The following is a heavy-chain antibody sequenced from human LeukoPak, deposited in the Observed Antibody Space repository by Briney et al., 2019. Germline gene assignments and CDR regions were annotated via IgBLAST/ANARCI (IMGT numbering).Heavy chain of an antibody. CDR2: IYYSGST. CDR3: ARGYCGGGSCYSRVFDY. V-gene: IGHV4-59*01. Sequence: PSETLSLTCAVSGGSISSYYWNWIRQPPGKGLEWIGYIYYSGSTNYNPSLKSRVTISVDTSKNQFSLKLSSVTAADTAVYYCARGYCGGGSCYSRVFDYWGQGTLVTVSS. J-gene: IGHJ4*02. D-gene: IGHD2-15*01. CDR1: GGSISSYY.